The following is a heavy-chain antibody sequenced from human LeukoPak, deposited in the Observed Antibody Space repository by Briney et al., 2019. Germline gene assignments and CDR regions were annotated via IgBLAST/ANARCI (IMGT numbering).Heavy chain of an antibody. J-gene: IGHJ4*02. CDR2: MHYSGNT. CDR1: GGSIISDTYY. CDR3: ARHKEYGGNPTFDF. V-gene: IGHV4-39*01. Sequence: SETLSLTSTVSGGSIISDTYYWGWIRQPPGKGLEWIATMHYSGNTYYNPSLKSRVTISVDTSKNQFSLKLTSVTAADTAFYYCARHKEYGGNPTFDFWGQGTLVTVSS. D-gene: IGHD4-23*01.